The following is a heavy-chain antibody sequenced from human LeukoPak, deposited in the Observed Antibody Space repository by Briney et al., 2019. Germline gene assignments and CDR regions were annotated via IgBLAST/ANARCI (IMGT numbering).Heavy chain of an antibody. D-gene: IGHD3-22*01. CDR3: VRTYYDTKIPWD. CDR1: GASISSGDYY. V-gene: IGHV4-61*02. CDR2: IYTSGST. Sequence: PSQTLSLICTVSGASISSGDYYGNWTRQPADNGLEWIGRIYTSGSTNYNPSLKSRVTISAGTSKTQFSLTLNSVTAADTAIYFCVRTYYDTKIPWDWGQGTLVTVSS. J-gene: IGHJ4*02.